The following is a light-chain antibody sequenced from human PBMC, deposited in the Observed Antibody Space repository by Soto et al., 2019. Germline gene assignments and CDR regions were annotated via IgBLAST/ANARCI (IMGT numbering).Light chain of an antibody. CDR1: ETITNND. V-gene: IGKV3-20*01. Sequence: EIVLMQSPDILSLSPGERATVSCRASETITNNDLAWYQQKPGQAPRLLLYGASTRPTGIPDSFSGRGSGTDFTLTIDRLEPEDFAVYFCHHYGSSPPYTFGQGTKLDIK. CDR2: GAS. J-gene: IGKJ2*01. CDR3: HHYGSSPPYT.